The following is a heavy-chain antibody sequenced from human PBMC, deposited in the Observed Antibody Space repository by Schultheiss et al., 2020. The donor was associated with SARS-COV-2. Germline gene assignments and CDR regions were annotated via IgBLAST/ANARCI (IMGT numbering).Heavy chain of an antibody. CDR3: AKDLLRVSIATSLRPREYGMEV. CDR2: ISAYNGNT. J-gene: IGHJ6*02. CDR1: GYTFTSYA. Sequence: ASVKVSCKASGYTFTSYAMHWVRQAPGQRLEWMGWISAYNGNTNYAQKLQGRVTLTTDTSTSTAYMELRSLRSDDTAVYYCAKDLLRVSIATSLRPREYGMEVWGQGTTGTISS. V-gene: IGHV1-18*01. D-gene: IGHD6-6*01.